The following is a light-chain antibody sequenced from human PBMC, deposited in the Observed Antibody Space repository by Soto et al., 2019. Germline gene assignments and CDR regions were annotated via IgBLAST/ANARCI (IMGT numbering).Light chain of an antibody. V-gene: IGLV2-14*01. CDR3: SSYAISSAYV. J-gene: IGLJ1*01. CDR2: DVN. CDR1: SSDIGAYNY. Sequence: QSVLTQPASVSGSPGQSITISCTGTSSDIGAYNYVSWYQQHPGKPPKLLIYDVNYRPSGVSNRLSGSKSGNTASLTISGLQAEDEADYYCSSYAISSAYVFGTGTKVTVL.